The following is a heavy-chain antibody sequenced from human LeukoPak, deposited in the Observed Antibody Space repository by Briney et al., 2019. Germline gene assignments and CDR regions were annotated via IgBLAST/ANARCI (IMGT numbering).Heavy chain of an antibody. CDR2: ISGSGGSP. CDR3: AKDVRLVRGVNYGSIIDYFDY. D-gene: IGHD3-10*01. Sequence: GGSLRLSCADSGFTFSSYAMSWVRQAPGKGLEWVSAISGSGGSPYYADSVKGRFTISRDNSKNTLYLQMNSLRAEDTAVYYCAKDVRLVRGVNYGSIIDYFDYWGQGTLVTVSS. J-gene: IGHJ4*02. CDR1: GFTFSSYA. V-gene: IGHV3-23*01.